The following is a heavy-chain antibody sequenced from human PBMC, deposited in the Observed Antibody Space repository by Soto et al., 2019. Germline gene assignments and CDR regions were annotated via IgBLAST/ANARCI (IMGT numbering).Heavy chain of an antibody. CDR2: IKSKTDGGTT. D-gene: IGHD3-22*01. V-gene: IGHV3-15*01. J-gene: IGHJ3*02. CDR1: GFTFSNAW. CDR3: TTQDYYDGGRYDGSDI. Sequence: PGGSLRLSCAASGFTFSNAWINWVRQAPGKGLEWVGRIKSKTDGGTTAYAAPVNGRFTISRDDSKTTVYLQMNSLKTDDTAVYCCTTQDYYDGGRYDGSDIWGQGTMVT.